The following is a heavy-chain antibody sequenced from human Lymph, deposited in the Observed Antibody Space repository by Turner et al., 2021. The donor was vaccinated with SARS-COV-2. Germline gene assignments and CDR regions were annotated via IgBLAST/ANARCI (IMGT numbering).Heavy chain of an antibody. Sequence: QVQLVQSGAEVKKPGSSVKVSCKAFGGTFSSYAITWVRQAPGQGLEWMGVIIPILAIANYAQKFQGRVTITADKSTSTAYMELSSLRSEDTAVYYCARDSPYCSSTSCYDPWGQGTLVTVSS. CDR3: ARDSPYCSSTSCYDP. J-gene: IGHJ5*02. CDR2: IIPILAIA. D-gene: IGHD2-2*01. V-gene: IGHV1-69*10. CDR1: GGTFSSYA.